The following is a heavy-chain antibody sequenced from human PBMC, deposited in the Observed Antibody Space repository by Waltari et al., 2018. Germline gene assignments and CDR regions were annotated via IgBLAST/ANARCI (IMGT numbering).Heavy chain of an antibody. CDR1: GYTFTSSD. CDR3: ARNPASSSLKFDP. V-gene: IGHV1-8*01. Sequence: QVQLVQSGAEVKKPGASVKVSCKASGYTFTSSDINWVRQATGLGLEWMGWMNPNSGNTGYAQKLQGRVTMTRNTSISTAYMELSSLRSEDTAVYYCARNPASSSLKFDPWGQGTLVTVSS. CDR2: MNPNSGNT. D-gene: IGHD6-13*01. J-gene: IGHJ5*02.